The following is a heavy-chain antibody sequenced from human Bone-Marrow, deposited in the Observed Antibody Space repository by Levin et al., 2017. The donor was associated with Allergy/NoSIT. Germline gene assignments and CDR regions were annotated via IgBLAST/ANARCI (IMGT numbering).Heavy chain of an antibody. CDR1: GFSVSNSY. CDR3: VRDLHLVQAAVS. V-gene: IGHV3-53*01. Sequence: LSLTCAASGFSVSNSYMSWVRQAPGKGLEWVSIIYYDGSASYADSLKGRFTISRDNSKNTVYLQINSLRAEDTAVYYCVRDLHLVQAAVSWGQGTLVTVSS. D-gene: IGHD6-13*01. CDR2: IYYDGSA. J-gene: IGHJ4*02.